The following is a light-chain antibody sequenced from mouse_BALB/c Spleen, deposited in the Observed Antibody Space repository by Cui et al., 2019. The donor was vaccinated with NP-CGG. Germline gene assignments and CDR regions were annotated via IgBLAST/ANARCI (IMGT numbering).Light chain of an antibody. J-gene: IGLJ1*01. CDR2: GTN. Sequence: QAVVTQESALTPSPGETVTLTCRSSTGAVTTSNYANWVQEKPDHLFTGLIGGTNNRVQGVPARFSGSLIGDKAALTITGAQTEDEAIYFCALWYSNHWVFGGGTKLTVL. V-gene: IGLV1*01. CDR1: TGAVTTSNY. CDR3: ALWYSNHWV.